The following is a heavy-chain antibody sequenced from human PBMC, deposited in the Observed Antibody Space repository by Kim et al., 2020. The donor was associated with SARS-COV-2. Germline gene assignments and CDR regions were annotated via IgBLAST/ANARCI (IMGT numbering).Heavy chain of an antibody. Sequence: GGSLRLSCAASGFTFSNAWMSWVRQAPGKGLEWVGRIKSKTDGGTTDYAAPVKGRFTISRDDSKNTLYLQMNSLKTEDTAVYYCTTDSSSWYPYYYYGMDVWGQGTTVTVSS. CDR2: IKSKTDGGTT. CDR3: TTDSSSWYPYYYYGMDV. D-gene: IGHD6-13*01. J-gene: IGHJ6*02. CDR1: GFTFSNAW. V-gene: IGHV3-15*01.